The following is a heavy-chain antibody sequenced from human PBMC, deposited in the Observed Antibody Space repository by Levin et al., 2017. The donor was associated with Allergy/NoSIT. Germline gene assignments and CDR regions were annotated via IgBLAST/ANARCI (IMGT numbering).Heavy chain of an antibody. CDR3: ARDASGLWLLSGWFDA. V-gene: IGHV3-74*01. CDR2: INSDGGSA. Sequence: LSFSSSFFPFLPSFLHWVRQVPRKGLVWVARINSDGGSAYYADFVKGRFTFSLAHAKNTLYLQMNSLRGEDTALYYCARDASGLWLLSGWFDAWGQGTLVTVSS. J-gene: IGHJ5*02. CDR1: FFPFLPSF. D-gene: IGHD5-18*01.